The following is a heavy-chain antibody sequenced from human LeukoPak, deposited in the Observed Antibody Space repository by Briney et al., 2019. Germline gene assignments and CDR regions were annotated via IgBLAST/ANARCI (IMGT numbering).Heavy chain of an antibody. V-gene: IGHV3-23*01. CDR2: ISGSGGST. D-gene: IGHD6-13*01. Sequence: PGGSLRLSCAASGFTFSSYAMSWVRQAPGKGLEWVSAISGSGGSTYYADSVKGRFTISRDNSKNTLYLQMSSLRAEDTAVYYCAKGEYSASWYSYWGQGTLVTVSS. CDR1: GFTFSSYA. J-gene: IGHJ4*02. CDR3: AKGEYSASWYSY.